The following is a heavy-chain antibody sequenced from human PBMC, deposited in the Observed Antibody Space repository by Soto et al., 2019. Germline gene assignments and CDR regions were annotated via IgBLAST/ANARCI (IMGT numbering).Heavy chain of an antibody. J-gene: IGHJ4*02. V-gene: IGHV3-21*01. CDR3: ARETYCSSTSCYLDY. Sequence: ESGGGLVKPGGSLRLSCAASGFTFNTYTLAWVRQAPGRGLEWVSSVSSSSIYIHYGDSVKGRFTISRDNAQNSVYLQMDSLRADDTAVYYCARETYCSSTSCYLDYWGRGTLV. D-gene: IGHD2-2*01. CDR2: VSSSSIYI. CDR1: GFTFNTYT.